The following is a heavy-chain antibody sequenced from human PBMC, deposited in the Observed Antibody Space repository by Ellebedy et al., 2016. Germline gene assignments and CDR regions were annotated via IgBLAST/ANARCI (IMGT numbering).Heavy chain of an antibody. D-gene: IGHD4-11*01. CDR3: ARDHSRDGDAFEI. V-gene: IGHV1-18*01. J-gene: IGHJ3*02. CDR1: GYTFTSHG. CDR2: ISAYNGNT. Sequence: ASVKVSXXASGYTFTSHGISWVRQAPGQGLEWLGWISAYNGNTNYAQSLQGRVTMTIDTSTSTVYMELRSLRSDDTAVYYCARDHSRDGDAFEIWGQGTTVIVSS.